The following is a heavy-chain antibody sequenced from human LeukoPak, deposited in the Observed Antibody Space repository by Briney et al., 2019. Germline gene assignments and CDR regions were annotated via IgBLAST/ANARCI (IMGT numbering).Heavy chain of an antibody. CDR1: EFTFSSYS. CDR3: AREGYSGTLDY. J-gene: IGHJ4*02. Sequence: GGSLRLSCAASEFTFSSYSMNWVRQAPGKGLEWVSSISGSSSYIYYADSVKGRFAISRDNAKNSLFLRMNSLRAEDTAVYYCAREGYSGTLDYWGQGTLVTVSS. V-gene: IGHV3-21*01. CDR2: ISGSSSYI. D-gene: IGHD1-26*01.